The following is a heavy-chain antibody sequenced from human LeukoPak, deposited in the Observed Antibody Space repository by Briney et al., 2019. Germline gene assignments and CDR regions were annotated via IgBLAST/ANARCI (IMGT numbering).Heavy chain of an antibody. D-gene: IGHD2-2*01. CDR1: GFTFSNYG. Sequence: GGSLRLSCAVSGFTFSNYGFHWVRQAPGKGLEWVAFIWYDGNNKYYADSVKGRFTISRDNSKNTLYLQMNSLRAEDTAVYYCAKDYCSSTSCYNFDYWGQGTLVTVSS. V-gene: IGHV3-30*02. J-gene: IGHJ4*02. CDR2: IWYDGNNK. CDR3: AKDYCSSTSCYNFDY.